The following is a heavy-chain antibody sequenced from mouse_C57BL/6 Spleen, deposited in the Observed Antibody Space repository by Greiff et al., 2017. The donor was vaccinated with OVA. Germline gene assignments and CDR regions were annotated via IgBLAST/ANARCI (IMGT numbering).Heavy chain of an antibody. CDR3: ARREVAGDYFDY. Sequence: VQLVESGPGLVQPSQSLSITCTVSGFSLTSYGVHWVRQSPGKGLEWLGVIWSGGSTDYNAAFISRLSNSKDNSKSQVFFKMISLQADDTAIYYCARREVAGDYFDYWGQGTTLTVSS. J-gene: IGHJ2*01. CDR1: GFSLTSYG. CDR2: IWSGGST. V-gene: IGHV2-2*01.